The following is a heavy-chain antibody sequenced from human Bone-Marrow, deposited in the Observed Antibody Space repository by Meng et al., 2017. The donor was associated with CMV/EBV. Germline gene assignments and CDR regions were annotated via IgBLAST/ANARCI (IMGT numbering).Heavy chain of an antibody. Sequence: GGPLRLSCAASGFTFTKHWMHWVRQAPGKGLEWVSRINGDATRTSYVDSVEGRFTTTRDNAKNTVHLQMNSLGVEDTAVYYCARDGGSTFFDYWGQRVLVTFSS. CDR1: GFTFTKHW. J-gene: IGHJ4*02. D-gene: IGHD3-16*01. CDR2: INGDATRT. CDR3: ARDGGSTFFDY. V-gene: IGHV3-74*01.